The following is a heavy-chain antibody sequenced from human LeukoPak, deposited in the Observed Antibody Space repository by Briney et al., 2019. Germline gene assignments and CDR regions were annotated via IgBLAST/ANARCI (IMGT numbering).Heavy chain of an antibody. CDR2: IYHCGST. D-gene: IGHD3-10*01. CDR1: GGSISSSNW. Sequence: SGTLSLACAVSGGSISSSNWWSWVRQPPGKGLEWIGEIYHCGSTNNNPSLKSRVTISVDKSKNQFSLKLSSVTAADTAVYYCAREGVLLWFGELFRTAFDIWGQGTMVTVSS. J-gene: IGHJ3*02. CDR3: AREGVLLWFGELFRTAFDI. V-gene: IGHV4-4*02.